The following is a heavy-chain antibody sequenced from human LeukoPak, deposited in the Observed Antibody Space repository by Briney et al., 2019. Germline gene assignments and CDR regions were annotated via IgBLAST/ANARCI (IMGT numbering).Heavy chain of an antibody. CDR3: ARGCGSSSACGY. J-gene: IGHJ4*02. CDR1: GYTFTSYD. V-gene: IGHV1-8*03. Sequence: ASVKVSCKASGYTFTSYDINWVRQATGHGLEWMGWMNPNSGNTGYAQKFQGRVTITRNTSISTAYMELSSLRSEDTAVYYCARGCGSSSACGYWGQGTLVTVSS. CDR2: MNPNSGNT. D-gene: IGHD6-6*01.